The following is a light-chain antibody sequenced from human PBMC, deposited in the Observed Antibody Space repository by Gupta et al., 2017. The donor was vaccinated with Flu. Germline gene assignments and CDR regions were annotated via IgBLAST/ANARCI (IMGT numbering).Light chain of an antibody. CDR2: NDN. J-gene: IGLJ3*02. CDR3: AAWEDRRNGLWV. Sequence: TSCSGSSSNNGSNVVSVYQYLPGRATKLLIYNDNVRHSGAAVRFSGSTSGSSATLAISGLQSEDEADYYCAAWEDRRNGLWVFGGGTKLTVL. CDR1: SSNNGSNV. V-gene: IGLV1-44*01.